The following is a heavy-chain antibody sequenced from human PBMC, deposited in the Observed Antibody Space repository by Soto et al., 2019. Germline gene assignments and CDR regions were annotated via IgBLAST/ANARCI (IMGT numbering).Heavy chain of an antibody. CDR1: GFTFSNYG. D-gene: IGHD3-3*01. CDR3: AKDYDFWSGPDY. J-gene: IGHJ4*02. CDR2: ISNDGSRE. Sequence: QVQLVESGGGVVQPRRSLRLSCTASGFTFSNYGMHWVRQAPGKGLEWVAVISNDGSREYYADSLKGRFTISRDNSENTLSLQMNSLRGEDTTVYYCAKDYDFWSGPDYWGQGTLVTVSS. V-gene: IGHV3-30*18.